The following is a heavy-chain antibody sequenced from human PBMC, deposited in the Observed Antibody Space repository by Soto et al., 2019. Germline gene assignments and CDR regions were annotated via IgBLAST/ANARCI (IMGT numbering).Heavy chain of an antibody. CDR1: GFTFTTRA. CDR3: TTGTQNFDY. CDR2: ISASGGTT. Sequence: EVQLLESGGGLVQPGGSLRLSCAASGFTFTTRAMSWVRQAPGKGLQWVSGISASGGTTYYADSVKGRLTISRDNSKNMLCLLMTSQRDDDTAVYYCTTGTQNFDYWGRGTRVTVSS. V-gene: IGHV3-23*01. D-gene: IGHD3-10*01. J-gene: IGHJ4*02.